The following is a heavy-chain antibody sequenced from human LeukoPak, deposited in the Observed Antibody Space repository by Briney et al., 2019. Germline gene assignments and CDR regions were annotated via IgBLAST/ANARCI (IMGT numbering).Heavy chain of an antibody. Sequence: PSETLSLTCAVYGGSFSGYYWSWIRQPPGKGLEWIGEINHSGSTNYNPSLKSRVTISVDTSKNQFSLKPSSVTAADTAVYYCARGAWGSYSDYWGQGTLVTVSS. CDR1: GGSFSGYY. V-gene: IGHV4-34*01. J-gene: IGHJ4*02. CDR2: INHSGST. D-gene: IGHD3-16*01. CDR3: ARGAWGSYSDY.